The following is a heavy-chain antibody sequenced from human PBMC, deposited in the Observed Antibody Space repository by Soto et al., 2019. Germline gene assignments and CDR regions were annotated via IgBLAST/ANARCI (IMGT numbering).Heavy chain of an antibody. Sequence: ASVKVSCKASGYTFTSYDINWVRQATGQGLEWMGWMNPNSGNTGYAQKFQGRVTMTRNTSISTAYMELSSLRSEDTAVYYCAKDPGRDPVRLSRGLDYWGQGTLVTVSS. J-gene: IGHJ4*02. V-gene: IGHV1-8*01. CDR2: MNPNSGNT. CDR3: AKDPGRDPVRLSRGLDY. D-gene: IGHD3-16*02. CDR1: GYTFTSYD.